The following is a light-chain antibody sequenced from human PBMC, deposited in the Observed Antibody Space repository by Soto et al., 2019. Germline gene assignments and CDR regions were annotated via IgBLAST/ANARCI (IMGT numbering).Light chain of an antibody. CDR2: DVN. CDR3: SSYTSASTLV. V-gene: IGLV2-14*01. J-gene: IGLJ1*01. CDR1: SSDIGGYNF. Sequence: QSALTQPASVSGSPGQSITISCTGTSSDIGGYNFVSWYQQYPGEVPKLMIYDVNARPSGVSNRFSGSKSGNTASLTISGLQANEEADYYCSSYTSASTLVFGTGTKLTVL.